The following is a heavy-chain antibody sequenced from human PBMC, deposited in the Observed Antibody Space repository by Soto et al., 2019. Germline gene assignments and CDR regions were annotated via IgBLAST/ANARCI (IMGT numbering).Heavy chain of an antibody. Sequence: EVQLVESGGGLVKPGGSLRLSCAASGFTFSSYSMNWVRQAPGKGLEWVSSISSSSSYIYYADSVKGRFTISRDNAKNSLYLQMNSLRAEDTAVYYCARDLPHLTVTYYYYYGMDVWGQGTTVTVSS. J-gene: IGHJ6*02. V-gene: IGHV3-21*01. CDR3: ARDLPHLTVTYYYYYGMDV. D-gene: IGHD4-4*01. CDR2: ISSSSSYI. CDR1: GFTFSSYS.